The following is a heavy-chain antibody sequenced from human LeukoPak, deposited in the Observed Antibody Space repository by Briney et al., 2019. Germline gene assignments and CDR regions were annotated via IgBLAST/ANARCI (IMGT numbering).Heavy chain of an antibody. CDR3: TTDGHSSFDY. J-gene: IGHJ4*02. D-gene: IGHD6-13*01. CDR1: GFTFSNAW. V-gene: IGHV3-15*01. Sequence: GGSLRLSCAASGFTFSNAWMSWVRQAPGKGGEWVGRIKSKTDGGTTDYAARVKGILTNSREEAKNTLYLQMNSLKTEDTAVYYCTTDGHSSFDYWGQGTLVTVSS. CDR2: IKSKTDGGTT.